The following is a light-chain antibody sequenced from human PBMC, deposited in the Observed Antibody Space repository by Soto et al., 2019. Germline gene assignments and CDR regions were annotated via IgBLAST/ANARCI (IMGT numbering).Light chain of an antibody. J-gene: IGKJ1*01. V-gene: IGKV1-9*01. CDR2: KAS. Sequence: DIQLTQSPSFLSASVGDRVTVTCRASQGINSYLAWYQQKPGKAPKLLIYKASTLKSGVPSRFSGSGSGTEFTLTISSLQPDDFATYYCQQYNSYSEAFGQGTKVDIK. CDR1: QGINSY. CDR3: QQYNSYSEA.